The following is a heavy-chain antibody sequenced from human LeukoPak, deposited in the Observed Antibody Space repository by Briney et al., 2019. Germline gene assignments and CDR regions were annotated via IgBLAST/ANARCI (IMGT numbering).Heavy chain of an antibody. V-gene: IGHV1-69*05. J-gene: IGHJ6*03. D-gene: IGHD3-22*01. CDR2: IIPIFGTA. CDR3: ARERNYYDSSGYHAGYMDV. Sequence: ASVKVSCTAPDGTFSSYAISWVRQAPGQGLKWIGRIIPIFGTANYAQKFQGRVTITKDESTSTAYMELSSLRSEDTAVYYCARERNYYDSSGYHAGYMDVWGKGTTVTVSS. CDR1: DGTFSSYA.